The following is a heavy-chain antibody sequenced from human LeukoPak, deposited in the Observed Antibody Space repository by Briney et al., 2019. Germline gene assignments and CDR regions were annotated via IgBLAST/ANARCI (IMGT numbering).Heavy chain of an antibody. Sequence: ASVKVSCKASGYTFTGYYMHWVRQAPGQGLEWMGWINPNSGGTNYAQKFQGRVTMTRDTSISTAYMELSRLRSDDTAVYYCARDSMVRANYYYYMDVWGKGTTVTISS. D-gene: IGHD3-10*01. V-gene: IGHV1-2*02. CDR1: GYTFTGYY. J-gene: IGHJ6*03. CDR2: INPNSGGT. CDR3: ARDSMVRANYYYYMDV.